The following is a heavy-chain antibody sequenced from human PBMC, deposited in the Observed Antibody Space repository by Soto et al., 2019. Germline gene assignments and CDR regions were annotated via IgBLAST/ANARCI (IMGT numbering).Heavy chain of an antibody. CDR3: AKDNINTGTSYYFDY. V-gene: IGHV3-30*18. CDR2: ISYDGSNK. D-gene: IGHD1-1*01. J-gene: IGHJ4*02. CDR1: GFTFSSYG. Sequence: GGSLRLSCAASGFTFSSYGMHWVRQAPGKGLEWVAVISYDGSNKYYADSVKGRFTISRDNSKNTLYLQMNSLRAEDTAVYYCAKDNINTGTSYYFDYWGQGTLVTVSS.